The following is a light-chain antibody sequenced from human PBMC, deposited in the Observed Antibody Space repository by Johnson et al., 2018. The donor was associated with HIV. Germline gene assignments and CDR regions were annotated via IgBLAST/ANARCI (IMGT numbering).Light chain of an antibody. CDR3: GTWDSSLSADV. CDR2: ENN. V-gene: IGLV1-51*02. Sequence: QAVLTQPPSVSAAPGQKVTISCSGSSSNIGNNYVSWYQQLPGTAPKLLIYENNKRPSGIPDRFSGSKSGPSATLAITGLQPGDESDYYCGTWDSSLSADVFGTGTKVTVL. J-gene: IGLJ1*01. CDR1: SSNIGNNY.